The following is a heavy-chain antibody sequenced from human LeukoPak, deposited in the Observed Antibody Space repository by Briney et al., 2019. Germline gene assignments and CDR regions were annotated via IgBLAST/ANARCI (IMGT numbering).Heavy chain of an antibody. D-gene: IGHD3-16*01. CDR2: IRRSGSII. V-gene: IGHV3-48*03. CDR3: AKDVGEWSVTDAFHI. Sequence: GGSLRLSCAASGFTISNYEMNRVRQAPGKGLEWVSHIRRSGSIIYYADSVKGRFTISRDNAKNSLYLQMNSLRAEDTAVYYCAKDVGEWSVTDAFHIWGQGTRVTVSS. CDR1: GFTISNYE. J-gene: IGHJ3*02.